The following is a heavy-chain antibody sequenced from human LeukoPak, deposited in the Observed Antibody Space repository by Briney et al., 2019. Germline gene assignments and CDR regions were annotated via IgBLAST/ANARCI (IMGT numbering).Heavy chain of an antibody. CDR2: ISSSSSYI. V-gene: IGHV3-21*01. D-gene: IGHD6-13*01. Sequence: GGSLRLSCAASGFSFSIYSMNWVRQAPGKGLEWVSSISSSSSYIYYADSVKGRFTISRDNAKNSLYLQMNSLRAEDTAVYYCARQPYSSSSRWFDYWGQGTLVTVSS. CDR1: GFSFSIYS. J-gene: IGHJ4*02. CDR3: ARQPYSSSSRWFDY.